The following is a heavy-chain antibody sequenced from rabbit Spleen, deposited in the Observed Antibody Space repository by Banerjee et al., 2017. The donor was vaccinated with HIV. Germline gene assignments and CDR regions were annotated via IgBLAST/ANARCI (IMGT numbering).Heavy chain of an antibody. CDR2: INAITGKP. V-gene: IGHV1S45*01. CDR1: GFSFSSNA. D-gene: IGHD2-1*01. J-gene: IGHJ4*01. Sequence: QEQLEESGGDLVKPEGSLTLTCTASGFSFSSNAMCWVRQAPGKGLEWIACINAITGKPVYATWAKGRFTISKTSSTTVTLQMTSLTVADTATYFCARDSMATGNLWGQGTLVTVS. CDR3: ARDSMATGNL.